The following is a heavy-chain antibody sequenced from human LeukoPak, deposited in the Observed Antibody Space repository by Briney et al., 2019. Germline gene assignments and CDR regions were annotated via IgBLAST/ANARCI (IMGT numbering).Heavy chain of an antibody. J-gene: IGHJ4*02. D-gene: IGHD1-7*01. CDR2: TKQDGSEK. Sequence: GRSLRLSCAASGFTFSSSAMNWVRQAPGKGLEWVAQTKQDGSEKYYVDSVKGRFTTSRDKNSLFLQMNSVRAEDTAVYYCVGWGISGITNHWGQGTLVTVSS. V-gene: IGHV3-7*01. CDR1: GFTFSSSA. CDR3: VGWGISGITNH.